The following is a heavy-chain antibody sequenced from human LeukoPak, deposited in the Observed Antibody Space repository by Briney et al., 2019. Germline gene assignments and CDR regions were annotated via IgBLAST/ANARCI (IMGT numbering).Heavy chain of an antibody. V-gene: IGHV3-15*01. J-gene: IGHJ4*02. CDR1: AFTFIKAW. D-gene: IGHD3-3*01. CDR2: IYTESDGGTT. CDR3: TTSPGITVFGVVEDY. Sequence: GGSIRLSCTASAFTFIKAWMTWVRQAPGKGLEWVGQIYTESDGGTTYYAAPVKGRFTISRDDSKNTLYLKMNKLQAEDTAIHYCTTSPGITVFGVVEDYWGQGTLVTVSS.